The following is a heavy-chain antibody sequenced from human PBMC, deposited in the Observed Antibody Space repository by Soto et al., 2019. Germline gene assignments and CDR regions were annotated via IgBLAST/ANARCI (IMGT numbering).Heavy chain of an antibody. CDR3: ASTIWNDYYTALDY. D-gene: IGHD3-3*01. Sequence: PGGSLRLSCAASGFTFSGYAMSWVRQAPGQGLEWVSAISGSGVSTYYADSVKGRFTISRDNSKNTLYLQMNSLRAEDTAVYYCASTIWNDYYTALDYWGQGTLVTVSS. J-gene: IGHJ4*02. CDR1: GFTFSGYA. CDR2: ISGSGVST. V-gene: IGHV3-23*01.